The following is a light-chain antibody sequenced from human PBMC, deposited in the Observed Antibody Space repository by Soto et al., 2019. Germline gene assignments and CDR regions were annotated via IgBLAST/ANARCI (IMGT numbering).Light chain of an antibody. CDR2: KNN. J-gene: IGLJ3*02. CDR3: EAWDDTLRGPV. V-gene: IGLV1-47*01. Sequence: QSALTQPPSASGTPGQRVTISCSGSSSNIGSNYVYWYQQLPGTAPKLLIYKNNQRPSGVSDRFSGSKSGTSASLAISGLRSEDEADYYCEAWDDTLRGPVFGGGTKLTVL. CDR1: SSNIGSNY.